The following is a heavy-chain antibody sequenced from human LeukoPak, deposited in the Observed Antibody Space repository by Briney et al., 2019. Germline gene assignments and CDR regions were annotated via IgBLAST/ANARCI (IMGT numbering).Heavy chain of an antibody. D-gene: IGHD1-26*01. CDR2: IYYGGST. V-gene: IGHV4-59*01. CDR1: GGSISSYY. J-gene: IGHJ6*02. Sequence: SETLSLTCTVSGGSISSYYWSWIRQPPGKGLEWIGYIYYGGSTNYNPSLKSRVTISVDTSKNQFSLKLSSVTAADTAVYYCARAVGERPGYYGMDVWGQGTTVTASS. CDR3: ARAVGERPGYYGMDV.